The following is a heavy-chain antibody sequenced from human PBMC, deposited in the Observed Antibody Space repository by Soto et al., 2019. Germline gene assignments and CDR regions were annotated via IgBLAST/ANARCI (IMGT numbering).Heavy chain of an antibody. V-gene: IGHV4-34*01. J-gene: IGHJ6*03. D-gene: IGHD5-12*01. CDR3: ARGGGSGYTGSHYYYYMDV. CDR1: GGSFSGYY. CDR2: INHSGST. Sequence: PSETLSLTCAVYGGSFSGYYWSWIRQPPGKGLEWIGEINHSGSTNYNPSLKSRVTISVDTSKNQFSLKLSSVTAADTAVYYCARGGGSGYTGSHYYYYMDVWGKGTTVTVS.